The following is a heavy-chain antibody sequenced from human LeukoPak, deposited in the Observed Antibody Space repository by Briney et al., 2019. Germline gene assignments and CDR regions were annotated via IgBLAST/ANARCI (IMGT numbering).Heavy chain of an antibody. CDR1: GFTFNDFA. J-gene: IGHJ3*01. V-gene: IGHV3-23*01. CDR3: ARNLGPFDV. Sequence: GSLRLSCAASGFTFNDFAMTWVRQAPGKGLKWVSTIADAGTYYADSVKGRFIISRDNSKNMLYLQLNSLRADDTAMYYCARNLGPFDVRGHGTMVTVSS. D-gene: IGHD3-16*01. CDR2: IADAGT.